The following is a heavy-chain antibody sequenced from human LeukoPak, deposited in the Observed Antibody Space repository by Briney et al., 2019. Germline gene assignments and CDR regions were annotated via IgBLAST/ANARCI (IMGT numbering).Heavy chain of an antibody. J-gene: IGHJ4*02. V-gene: IGHV3-66*01. D-gene: IGHD3-9*01. CDR1: GFTVSSNY. CDR2: IYSGGST. Sequence: GASLRLSCAASGFTVSSNYMSWVRQAPGKGLEWVSVIYSGGSTYYADSVKGRFTISRDNSKNTLYLQMNSLRAEDTAVYYCARAGYDILTGYYDPLDYWGQGTLVTVSS. CDR3: ARAGYDILTGYYDPLDY.